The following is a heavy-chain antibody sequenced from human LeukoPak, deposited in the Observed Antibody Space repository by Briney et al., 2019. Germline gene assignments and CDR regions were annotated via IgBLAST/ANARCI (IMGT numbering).Heavy chain of an antibody. Sequence: SETLSLTCTVSGGSISSYYWSWIRQPPGKGLEWTGYIYYSGSTNYNPSLKSRVTISVDTSKNQFSLKLSSVTAADTAVYYCARESLDYFDYWGQGTLVTVSS. J-gene: IGHJ4*02. V-gene: IGHV4-59*01. CDR2: IYYSGST. CDR1: GGSISSYY. CDR3: ARESLDYFDY.